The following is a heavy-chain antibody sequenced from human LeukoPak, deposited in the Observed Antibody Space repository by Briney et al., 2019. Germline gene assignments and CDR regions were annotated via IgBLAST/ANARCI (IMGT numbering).Heavy chain of an antibody. CDR2: INPSGGTT. CDR3: ARVDEDGFDY. J-gene: IGHJ4*02. CDR1: GYTFTSYH. Sequence: ASVKVSCKASGYTFTSYHMHWVRQAPGQGLEWMGIINPSGGTTNYAQKFRGRVTMTRDMSTSTVYMELSSLRSDDTAVYYCARVDEDGFDYWGQGTLVTVSS. V-gene: IGHV1-46*01.